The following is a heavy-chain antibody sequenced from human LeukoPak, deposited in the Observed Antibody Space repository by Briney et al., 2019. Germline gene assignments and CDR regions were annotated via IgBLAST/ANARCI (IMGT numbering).Heavy chain of an antibody. Sequence: GGSLRLSCAASGFTFSNACMSWVRQAPGKGLAWVSRINSGGSTTTYADSVKGRFTISRDNAKNTLYLQMNSLRAEDTAVYYCARVGQSIPPPGTLKYWGQGALVTVSS. J-gene: IGHJ4*02. CDR2: INSGGSTT. CDR1: GFTFSNAC. CDR3: ARVGQSIPPPGTLKY. V-gene: IGHV3-74*03. D-gene: IGHD6-13*01.